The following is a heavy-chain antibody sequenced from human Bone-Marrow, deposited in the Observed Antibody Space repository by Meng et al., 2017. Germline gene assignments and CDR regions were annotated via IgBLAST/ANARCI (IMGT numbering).Heavy chain of an antibody. CDR1: GFTFSSYA. D-gene: IGHD6-19*01. CDR2: ISGSGGTT. J-gene: IGHJ4*02. V-gene: IGHV3-23*01. Sequence: EVLLLESGGGLVQPGGSLRLSCAASGFTFSSYAMSWVRQAPGKGLEWVSGISGSGGTTYYADSVKGRFTISRDNAKTTLYLQMNSLTVEDTAVYYCARKRAVVEDFDCWGQGTLVTVSS. CDR3: ARKRAVVEDFDC.